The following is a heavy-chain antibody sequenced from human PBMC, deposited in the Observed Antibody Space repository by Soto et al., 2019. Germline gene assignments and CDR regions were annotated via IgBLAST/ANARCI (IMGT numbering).Heavy chain of an antibody. CDR2: IYYSGST. J-gene: IGHJ4*02. V-gene: IGHV4-61*08. Sequence: SETLSLTCTVSGGSIRSGGCYWSWIRQPPGKGLEWIGYIYYSGSTNYNPSLKSRVTISVDTSKNQFSLKLSSVTAADTAVYYCARAWQYSSGFFDYWGQGTLVTVSS. CDR1: GGSIRSGGCY. D-gene: IGHD6-19*01. CDR3: ARAWQYSSGFFDY.